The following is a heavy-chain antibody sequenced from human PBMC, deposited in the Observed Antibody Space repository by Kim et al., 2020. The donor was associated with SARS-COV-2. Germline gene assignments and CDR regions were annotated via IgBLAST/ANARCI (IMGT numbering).Heavy chain of an antibody. CDR1: GFTFSSYG. V-gene: IGHV3-30*18. CDR3: AKPMKVHVIAASYFDY. CDR2: ISYDGSNK. D-gene: IGHD6-13*01. J-gene: IGHJ4*02. Sequence: GGSLRLSCAASGFTFSSYGMHWVRQAPGKGLEWVAVISYDGSNKYYADSVKGRFTISRDNSKNTLYLQMNSLRAEDTAVYYCAKPMKVHVIAASYFDYWGQGTLVTVSS.